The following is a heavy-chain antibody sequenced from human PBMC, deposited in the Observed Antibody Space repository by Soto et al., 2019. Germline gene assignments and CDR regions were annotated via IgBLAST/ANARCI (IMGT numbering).Heavy chain of an antibody. J-gene: IGHJ4*02. CDR1: GFNFSDHY. CDR2: ISGSSRYT. D-gene: IGHD6-19*01. CDR3: ARHTSGWHYYDY. Sequence: VVSLRLSCAASGFNFSDHYMNWIRQAPGKGLEWVSYISGSSRYTNFADSVKGRFTISRDNAKNSLYLQMNSLRAEDTAVYYCARHTSGWHYYDYWGQGTPVTVSS. V-gene: IGHV3-11*06.